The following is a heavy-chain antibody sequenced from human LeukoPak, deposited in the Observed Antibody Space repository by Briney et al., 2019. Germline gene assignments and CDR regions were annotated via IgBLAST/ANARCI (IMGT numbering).Heavy chain of an antibody. J-gene: IGHJ5*02. V-gene: IGHV4-34*01. D-gene: IGHD1-7*01. CDR2: INHSGST. CDR1: GGSFSGYY. CDR3: ARELRQTWNYVRWFDP. Sequence: SETLSLTCAVYGGSFSGYYWSWIRQPPGKGLEWIGEINHSGSTNYNPSLKSRVTISVDTSKNQFSLKLSSVTAADTAVYYCARELRQTWNYVRWFDPWGQGTLVTVSS.